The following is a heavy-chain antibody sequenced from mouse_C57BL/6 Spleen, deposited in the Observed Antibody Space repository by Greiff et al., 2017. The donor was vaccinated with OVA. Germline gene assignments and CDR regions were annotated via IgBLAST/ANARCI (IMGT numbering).Heavy chain of an antibody. Sequence: VQLQQPGAELVRPGSSVKLSCKASGYTFTSYWMHWVKQRPIQGLEWIGNIDPSDSETHYNQKFKDKATLTVDKSSSTAYMQLSSLTSEDSAVYYCARERAYYDYDYWGQGTTLTVSS. V-gene: IGHV1-52*01. CDR3: ARERAYYDYDY. CDR1: GYTFTSYW. J-gene: IGHJ2*01. CDR2: IDPSDSET. D-gene: IGHD2-4*01.